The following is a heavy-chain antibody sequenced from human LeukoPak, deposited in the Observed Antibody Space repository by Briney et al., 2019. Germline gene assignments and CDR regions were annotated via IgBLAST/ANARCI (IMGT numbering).Heavy chain of an antibody. D-gene: IGHD3-9*01. J-gene: IGHJ4*02. Sequence: PSETLSLTCAVSGYSISSGYYWGWIRQPPGKGLEWIGSIYHSGSPYYNPSLKSRVTISVDTSKNQFSLKLSSVTAADTAVYYCARGNYEFLTGPHIGGQGTLVTVSS. CDR2: IYHSGSP. CDR3: ARGNYEFLTGPHI. CDR1: GYSISSGYY. V-gene: IGHV4-38-2*01.